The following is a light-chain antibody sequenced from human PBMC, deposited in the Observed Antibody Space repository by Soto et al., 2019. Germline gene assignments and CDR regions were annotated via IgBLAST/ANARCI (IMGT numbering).Light chain of an antibody. CDR2: AAS. Sequence: DIQMTQSPSPVSASAGDRVTITCRASQGISSWLAWYQQNPGKAPTLLIYAASSLQSGVPSRISGSGSGTDFTLTISILQPEDFATYYCQKDTSFPHTFGQGTKLEIK. V-gene: IGKV1-12*01. CDR3: QKDTSFPHT. J-gene: IGKJ2*01. CDR1: QGISSW.